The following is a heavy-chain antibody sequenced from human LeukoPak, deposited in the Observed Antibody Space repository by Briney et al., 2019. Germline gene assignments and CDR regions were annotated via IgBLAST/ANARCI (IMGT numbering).Heavy chain of an antibody. D-gene: IGHD1-26*01. CDR3: ARGSELGQDFDY. Sequence: ASVKVSCKASGYTFTGYYMHWVRQAPGQGLEWMGWMNPNSGNTGYAQKFQGRVTITRNTSISTAYMELSSLRSEDTAVYYCARGSELGQDFDYWGQGTLATVSS. CDR2: MNPNSGNT. V-gene: IGHV1-8*03. J-gene: IGHJ4*02. CDR1: GYTFTGYY.